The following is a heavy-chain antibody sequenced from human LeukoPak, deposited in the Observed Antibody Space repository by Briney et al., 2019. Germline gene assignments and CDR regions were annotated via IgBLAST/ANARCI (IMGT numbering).Heavy chain of an antibody. J-gene: IGHJ5*02. CDR3: ARAMATISGEIYWFDP. CDR2: IYSGGST. CDR1: GFXVSSNH. Sequence: GGSLRLSCAASGFXVSSNHMSWVRQAPGRGLEWVSLIYSGGSTDYADSVKGRFTISRDNAKNTLYLQMNSLRAEDTAVYYCARAMATISGEIYWFDPWGQGTLVTVSS. V-gene: IGHV3-53*01. D-gene: IGHD5-24*01.